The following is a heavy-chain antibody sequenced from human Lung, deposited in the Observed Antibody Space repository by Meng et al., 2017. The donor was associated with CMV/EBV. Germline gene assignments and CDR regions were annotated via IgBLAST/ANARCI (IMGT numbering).Heavy chain of an antibody. CDR3: AREDQLLYNDGFDL. CDR1: GGSVTSSENY. Sequence: LXCTVSGGSVTSSENYWVWIRQPPGKGLEWIGSISYSGSTTYNLSLKSRVTISVDTSENQFSLEVRSVTAADTAVYYCAREDQLLYNDGFDLGGQGKXVTVSS. J-gene: IGHJ3*01. V-gene: IGHV4-39*07. D-gene: IGHD2-2*02. CDR2: ISYSGST.